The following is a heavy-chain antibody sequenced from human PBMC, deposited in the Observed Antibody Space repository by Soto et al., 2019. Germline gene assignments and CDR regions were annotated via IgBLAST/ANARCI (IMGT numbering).Heavy chain of an antibody. D-gene: IGHD3-10*01. J-gene: IGHJ6*02. CDR3: ARDVGSGTKDRVFYYDYGMDV. Sequence: ASVKVSCKASGYTFTGYYMHWVRQAPGQGLEWMGWINPNSGGTNYAQKFQGRVTMTRDTSISTAYMELSRLRSDDTAVYYCARDVGSGTKDRVFYYDYGMDVWGQGTTVTVSS. CDR2: INPNSGGT. CDR1: GYTFTGYY. V-gene: IGHV1-2*02.